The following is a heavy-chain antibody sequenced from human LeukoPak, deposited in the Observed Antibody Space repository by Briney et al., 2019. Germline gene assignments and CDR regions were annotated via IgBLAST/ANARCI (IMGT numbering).Heavy chain of an antibody. D-gene: IGHD1-26*01. CDR1: GYTFTRHY. Sequence: ASVKVSCKASGYTFTRHYMHRVRQAPGHGHEWQGWINPANDGTNYAQQLQGRLTMTRITSISTAYLGLISLLSDGTTVYCLSKDYSGSFQTNAFDMWGQGTMVIVSS. CDR3: SKDYSGSFQTNAFDM. J-gene: IGHJ3*02. V-gene: IGHV1-2*02. CDR2: INPANDGT.